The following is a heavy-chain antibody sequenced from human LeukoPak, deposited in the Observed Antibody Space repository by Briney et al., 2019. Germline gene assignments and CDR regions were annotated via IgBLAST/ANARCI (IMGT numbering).Heavy chain of an antibody. CDR2: IKYDGSEK. V-gene: IGHV3-7*01. CDR1: GFPFSRYW. CDR3: ARDPTYDSGSPLGY. J-gene: IGHJ4*02. Sequence: GGSLRLSCAASGFPFSRYWMTWGRQAPGKGLEWVANIKYDGSEKFYVGSVRGRFTISRDNTNNSLHLQMNSLRAEDTAIYYCARDPTYDSGSPLGYGGQGTLVAVSS. D-gene: IGHD3-10*01.